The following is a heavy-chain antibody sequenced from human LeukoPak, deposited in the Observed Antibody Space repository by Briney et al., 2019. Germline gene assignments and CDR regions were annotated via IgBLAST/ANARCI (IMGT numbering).Heavy chain of an antibody. J-gene: IGHJ4*02. CDR1: GGTFSSYA. Sequence: SVKVSCKASGGTFSSYAISWVRQAPRQGLEWMGGIIPIFGTANYAQKFQGRVTITADKSTSTAYMELSSPRAEDTAVYYCAKASRRHCPNTSCYTLDYWGQGTLVTGSS. CDR2: IIPIFGTA. D-gene: IGHD2-2*02. CDR3: AKASRRHCPNTSCYTLDY. V-gene: IGHV1-69*06.